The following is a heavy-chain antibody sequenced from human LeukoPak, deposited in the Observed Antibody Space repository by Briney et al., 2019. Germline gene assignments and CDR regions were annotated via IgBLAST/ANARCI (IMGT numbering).Heavy chain of an antibody. CDR1: GGSISSYY. V-gene: IGHV4-59*01. Sequence: SETLSLTCTVSGGSISSYYWSWIRQPPGKGLEWIGYIYYSGSTNYNPSLKSRVTISVDTSKNQFSLKLSSVTAADTAVHYCARDHFEGAIDYWGQGTLVTVSS. CDR3: ARDHFEGAIDY. CDR2: IYYSGST. J-gene: IGHJ4*02. D-gene: IGHD1-26*01.